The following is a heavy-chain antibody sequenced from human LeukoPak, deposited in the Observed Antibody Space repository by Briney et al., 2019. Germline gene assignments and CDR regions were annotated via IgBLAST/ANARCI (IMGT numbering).Heavy chain of an antibody. Sequence: SSETLSLTCTVSGASISNYYWSWIRQPPGKGLEWIAYIYYSGSTNHNPSLKSRVTISVDTSKNQISLRLSSVTAADTAVYYCARQKAARNYFDYWGQGTLVTVSS. CDR1: GASISNYY. CDR3: ARQKAARNYFDY. J-gene: IGHJ4*02. D-gene: IGHD6-6*01. CDR2: IYYSGST. V-gene: IGHV4-59*01.